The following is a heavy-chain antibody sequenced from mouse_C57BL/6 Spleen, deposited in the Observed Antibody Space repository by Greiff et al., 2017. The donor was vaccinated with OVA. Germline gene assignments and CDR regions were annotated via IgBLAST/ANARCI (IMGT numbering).Heavy chain of an antibody. CDR3: ARRGDEDY. J-gene: IGHJ4*01. Sequence: QVQLKQPGAELVKPGASVKLSFKASGYTFTSYWMPWVKQRPGQGLEWIGMIHPNSGSTNYNEKFKSKATLTLDKSSSTAYMQLSRLTSEDSAVYYCARRGDEDYWGQGTSVTVSS. CDR1: GYTFTSYW. V-gene: IGHV1-64*01. CDR2: IHPNSGST.